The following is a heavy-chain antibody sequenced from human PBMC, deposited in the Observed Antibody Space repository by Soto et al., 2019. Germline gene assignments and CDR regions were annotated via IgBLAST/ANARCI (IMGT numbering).Heavy chain of an antibody. CDR3: VCGGNYFVY. V-gene: IGHV3-7*01. CDR2: INQDESER. D-gene: IGHD3-16*01. CDR1: EFTFSKYW. Sequence: EVQLVESGGGLVHPGGSLRLSCAASEFTFSKYWMTWVRQSPGKGLEWVANINQDESERYYVDSVRGRFTISRDKAKNSLYLQMNSLRAEDTAVYYCVCGGNYFVYWGQGTLVTVSP. J-gene: IGHJ4*02.